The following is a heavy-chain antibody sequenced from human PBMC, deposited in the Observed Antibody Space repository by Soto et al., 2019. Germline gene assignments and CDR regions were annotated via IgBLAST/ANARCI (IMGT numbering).Heavy chain of an antibody. J-gene: IGHJ3*02. V-gene: IGHV5-51*01. D-gene: IGHD6-19*01. CDR2: IYPGDSDT. CDR1: GYSFTSYW. CDR3: ARLRFSSGYAFDI. Sequence: GESLKISCKGSGYSFTSYWIGWVRQMPGKGLKWMGIIYPGDSDTRYSPSFQGQVTISADKSISTAYLQWSSLKASDTAMYYCARLRFSSGYAFDIWGQGTMVTVSS.